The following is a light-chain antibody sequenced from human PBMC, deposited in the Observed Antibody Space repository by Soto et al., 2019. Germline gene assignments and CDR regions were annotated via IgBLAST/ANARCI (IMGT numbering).Light chain of an antibody. CDR1: QSISSY. J-gene: IGKJ1*01. V-gene: IGKV1-39*01. Sequence: DIQMPQSPSSLSASVGDRVTITCRASQSISSYLNWYQQKPGKAPKLLIYAASSLQSGVSSRFSGSGSGTDFTLTISSLQPEDFATYYCQQSYSTPRTFGQGTKVEI. CDR3: QQSYSTPRT. CDR2: AAS.